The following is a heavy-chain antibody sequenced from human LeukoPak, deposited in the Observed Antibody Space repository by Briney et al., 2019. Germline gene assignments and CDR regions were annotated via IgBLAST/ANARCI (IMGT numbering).Heavy chain of an antibody. CDR1: GGSFSGHY. D-gene: IGHD3-22*01. Sequence: PSETLSLTCAVYGGSFSGHYWSWIRQPPGKGLEWIGEINHSGSTNYNPSLKTRVTILVDTSTNQFSLKLSSVTAADTAVYYCAREVQHYAGSVYDHDAFDIWGQGRMATVSS. J-gene: IGHJ3*02. V-gene: IGHV4-34*01. CDR2: INHSGST. CDR3: AREVQHYAGSVYDHDAFDI.